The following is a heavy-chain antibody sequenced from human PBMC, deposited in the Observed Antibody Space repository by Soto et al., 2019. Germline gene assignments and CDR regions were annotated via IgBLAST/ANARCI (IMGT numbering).Heavy chain of an antibody. CDR1: GFTFRDYG. V-gene: IGHV3-30*18. D-gene: IGHD1-26*01. CDR2: ISHHGLKE. CDR3: AKDWVGGSNKYYFEY. J-gene: IGHJ4*02. Sequence: SLRLSCVASGFTFRDYGMLWVRQAPGKGLEWVAGISHHGLKEHYADSVKGRFTISRDNSKKTVYLQLNSLRGDDTAVYYCAKDWVGGSNKYYFEYWGQGTLVTASS.